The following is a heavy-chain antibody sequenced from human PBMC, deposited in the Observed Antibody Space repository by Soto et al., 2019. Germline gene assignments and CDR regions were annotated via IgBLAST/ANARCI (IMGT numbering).Heavy chain of an antibody. CDR3: ARDDLYGGWFDP. Sequence: QLQLQESGSGLVKPSQTLSLTCAVSGGSISSGGYSWNWIRQPPGKGLEWIGYIYHSGSTYYNPSRKSRVTVSVDKSKNQFSLKLSSVTAADTAVYYCARDDLYGGWFDPWGQGTLVTVSS. J-gene: IGHJ5*02. V-gene: IGHV4-30-2*01. CDR2: IYHSGST. D-gene: IGHD4-17*01. CDR1: GGSISSGGYS.